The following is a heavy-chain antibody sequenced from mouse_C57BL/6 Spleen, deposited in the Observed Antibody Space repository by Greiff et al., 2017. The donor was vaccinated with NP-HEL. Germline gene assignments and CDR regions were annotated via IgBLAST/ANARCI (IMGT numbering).Heavy chain of an antibody. V-gene: IGHV5-4*03. CDR1: GFTFSSYA. CDR2: ISAGGSYT. D-gene: IGHD2-4*01. Sequence: EVMLVESGGGLVKPGGSLKLSCAASGFTFSSYAMSWVRQTPEKRLEWVATISAGGSYTYYPDNVKGRFTITRDNAKNTPYLQMSNLKSEDTAMYYCARSTVITRGYFDYWGQGTTLTVSS. CDR3: ARSTVITRGYFDY. J-gene: IGHJ2*01.